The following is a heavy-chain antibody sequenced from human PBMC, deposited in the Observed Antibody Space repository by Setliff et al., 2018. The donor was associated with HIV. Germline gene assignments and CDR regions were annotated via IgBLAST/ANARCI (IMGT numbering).Heavy chain of an antibody. Sequence: SETLSLTCTVYGGFIKNSNYYWSWIRQPAGKGLEWIGHIHTSGSTKYNPSLKSRVTISADTSKNQFSLNLSSVTAAETAVYYCARVGYHGSGRYSFDYWGQGTLVTVSS. CDR2: IHTSGST. CDR3: ARVGYHGSGRYSFDY. V-gene: IGHV4-61*09. J-gene: IGHJ4*02. D-gene: IGHD3-10*01. CDR1: GGFIKNSNYY.